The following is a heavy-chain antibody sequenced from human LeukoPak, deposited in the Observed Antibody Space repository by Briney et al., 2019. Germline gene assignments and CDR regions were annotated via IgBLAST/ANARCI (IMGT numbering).Heavy chain of an antibody. Sequence: SVKVSCKASGGTFSSYAISWVRQAPGQGLEWMGGIIPIFGTANYAQKFQGRVTITADKSTSTAYMELSSLRSEDTAVYYCARDRSYYYDSQAEDWGQGTLVTVSS. V-gene: IGHV1-69*06. CDR2: IIPIFGTA. D-gene: IGHD3-22*01. CDR1: GGTFSSYA. J-gene: IGHJ4*02. CDR3: ARDRSYYYDSQAED.